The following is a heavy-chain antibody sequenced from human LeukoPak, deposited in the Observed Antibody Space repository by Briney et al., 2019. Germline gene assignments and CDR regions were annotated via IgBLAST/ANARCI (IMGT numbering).Heavy chain of an antibody. V-gene: IGHV4-39*01. J-gene: IGHJ4*02. Sequence: PSETLSLTCTVSGGSISSSDYYWGWIRQPPAKGLEWIGSISYSGSTYYNPSLKSRITISVDTSKNQFSLRVSSLTAADTAVYYCARQRITFGGVISIFDSWGQGTLVTVSS. CDR3: ARQRITFGGVISIFDS. CDR2: ISYSGST. CDR1: GGSISSSDYY. D-gene: IGHD3-16*02.